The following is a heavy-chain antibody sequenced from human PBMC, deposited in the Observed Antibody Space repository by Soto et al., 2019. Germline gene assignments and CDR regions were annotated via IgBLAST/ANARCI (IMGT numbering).Heavy chain of an antibody. V-gene: IGHV4-61*01. J-gene: IGHJ4*02. CDR1: GGSVSSGSYY. D-gene: IGHD4-17*01. Sequence: QVQLQESGPGLVKPSETLSLTCTVSGGSVSSGSYYWSWIRQPPGKGLEWIGYIYYSGSTNYNPSLTSRVTISVDTSKNQFSLKLSSVTAADTAVYYCARLGSYGRYYFDYWGQGTLVTVSS. CDR3: ARLGSYGRYYFDY. CDR2: IYYSGST.